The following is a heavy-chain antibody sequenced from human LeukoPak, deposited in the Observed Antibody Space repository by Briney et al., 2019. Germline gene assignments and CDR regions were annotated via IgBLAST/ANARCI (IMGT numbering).Heavy chain of an antibody. V-gene: IGHV3-21*01. CDR3: AKKIRPSGIATAGTDN. CDR2: ISSSSSYI. J-gene: IGHJ4*02. CDR1: GFTFSSYS. Sequence: AGGSLRLSCAASGFTFSSYSMNWVRQAPGKGLEWVSSISSSSSYIYYADSVKGRFTISRDNSMNTLYLQMNSLTAEDTAVYYCAKKIRPSGIATAGTDNWGQGTLVTVSS. D-gene: IGHD6-13*01.